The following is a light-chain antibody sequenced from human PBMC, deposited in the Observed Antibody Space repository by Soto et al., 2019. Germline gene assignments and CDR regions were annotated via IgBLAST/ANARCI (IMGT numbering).Light chain of an antibody. Sequence: QSALTQPPSASGSPGQSVTISCTGGRTDVGFYNYVSWYQQHPGKVPKLLIFEVSKRPSGVPDRFSGSKSGNTASLTVSGLRAEDEADYYGCTYADDNIVVFGTGTKVTV. CDR1: RTDVGFYNY. V-gene: IGLV2-8*01. CDR3: CTYADDNIVV. CDR2: EVS. J-gene: IGLJ1*01.